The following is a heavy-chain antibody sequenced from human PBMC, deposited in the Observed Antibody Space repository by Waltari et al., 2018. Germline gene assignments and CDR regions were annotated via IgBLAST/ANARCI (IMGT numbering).Heavy chain of an antibody. J-gene: IGHJ4*02. D-gene: IGHD3-22*01. CDR3: ARTTSSGYHLDY. Sequence: EVQLVQSGAEVKKPGESLKISCQGSGYSFTNYWIAWVRQMPGKGLEWMGIIWPGDSDTRYSPSFQGQVTISADKSITTAYLQWSSLKASDIAMYYCARTTSSGYHLDYWGQGTLVTVSS. V-gene: IGHV5-51*03. CDR2: IWPGDSDT. CDR1: GYSFTNYW.